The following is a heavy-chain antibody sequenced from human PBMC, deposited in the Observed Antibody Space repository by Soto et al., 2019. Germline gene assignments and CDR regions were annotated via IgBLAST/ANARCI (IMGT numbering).Heavy chain of an antibody. J-gene: IGHJ6*03. CDR1: GDSVSSNSAA. CDR3: ASSLVVPAAKEYYYYYMDV. Sequence: SQTLSLTGAISGDSVSSNSAAWNWIRQSPSRGLEWLGRTYYRSKWYNDYAVSVKSRITINPDTSKNQFSLQLNSVTPEDTAVYYCASSLVVPAAKEYYYYYMDVWGKGTTVTVSS. D-gene: IGHD2-2*01. V-gene: IGHV6-1*01. CDR2: TYYRSKWYN.